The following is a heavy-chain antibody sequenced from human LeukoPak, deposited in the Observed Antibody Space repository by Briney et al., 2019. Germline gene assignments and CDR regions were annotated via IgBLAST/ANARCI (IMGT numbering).Heavy chain of an antibody. D-gene: IGHD1-26*01. CDR1: GFTFSSYA. CDR3: AKDRFSGRAPSDY. V-gene: IGHV3-23*01. J-gene: IGHJ4*02. CDR2: ISGSGGST. Sequence: PGGSLRLSGAASGFTFSSYAMSWVRQAPGKGLEWVSAISGSGGSTYYADSVKGRFTISRDNSKNTLYLQMNSLRAEDTAVYYCAKDRFSGRAPSDYWGQGTLVTVSS.